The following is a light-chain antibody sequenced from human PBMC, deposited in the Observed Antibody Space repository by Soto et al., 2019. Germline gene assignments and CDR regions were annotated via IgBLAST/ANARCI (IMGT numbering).Light chain of an antibody. V-gene: IGKV1-5*03. CDR3: QQYNSYPFN. CDR1: QIISTW. CDR2: KAS. J-gene: IGKJ2*01. Sequence: DIQMTQSPSTLSASVGDRVTVTCRASQIISTWLAWFQQKPGKAPKLLIYKASSLESGVPSRFSGSGSGTEFTLTISSLQPDDFATYYCQQYNSYPFNFGQGTKLEI.